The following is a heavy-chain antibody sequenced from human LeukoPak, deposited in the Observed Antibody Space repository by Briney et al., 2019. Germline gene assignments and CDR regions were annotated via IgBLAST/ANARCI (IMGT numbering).Heavy chain of an antibody. V-gene: IGHV1-8*01. J-gene: IGHJ3*02. CDR2: MNPNSGNT. Sequence: ASVKVSCKASGYTFTSYDINWVRQATGQGLEWMGWMNPNSGNTGYAQKFQGRVTMTRNTSISTAYMELSSLRSEDTAVYYCVADYDILTGQKNDAFDIWGQGTMVTVSS. D-gene: IGHD3-9*01. CDR1: GYTFTSYD. CDR3: VADYDILTGQKNDAFDI.